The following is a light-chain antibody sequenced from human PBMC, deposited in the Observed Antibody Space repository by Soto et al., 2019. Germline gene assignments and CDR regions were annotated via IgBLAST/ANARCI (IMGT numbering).Light chain of an antibody. CDR2: GAS. V-gene: IGKV1-9*01. CDR3: QQFNSYPWT. J-gene: IGKJ1*01. CDR1: PAIANY. Sequence: DIQLTQSPSLLSASVGDRITITCRASPAIANYFAWYQQKPGEAPKLLIYGASTLQGGVPSRFSGSADGAEFTLTISNLQPEDIATYYCQQFNSYPWTFGQGTKVEIK.